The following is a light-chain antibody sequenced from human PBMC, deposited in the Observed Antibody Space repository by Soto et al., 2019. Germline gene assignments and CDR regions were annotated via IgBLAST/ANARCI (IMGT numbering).Light chain of an antibody. J-gene: IGKJ4*01. CDR2: WAS. Sequence: DIVMTQSPDSLAVSLDERATINCKSSQSVLYSSNNKNYLAWYQQKPGQSPKLILYWASTRESGVPDRFSGSGSGTDFTLTISSLQAEDVAVYYCQQFFGTPLTFGGGTKVEIK. V-gene: IGKV4-1*01. CDR1: QSVLYSSNNKNY. CDR3: QQFFGTPLT.